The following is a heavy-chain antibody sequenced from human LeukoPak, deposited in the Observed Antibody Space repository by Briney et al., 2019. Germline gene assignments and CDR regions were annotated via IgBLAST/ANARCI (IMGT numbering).Heavy chain of an antibody. Sequence: GGSLRLSCAASGFTFSNYAMSWVRQAPGEGPEWVSAISGGGGSTYYGDSVMGRFTISRDNSKNTLDLQMNSLRDDDTAVYYCAKASRDYFASGRRPGGNGYFDLWGRGTLVTVAS. D-gene: IGHD3-10*01. J-gene: IGHJ2*01. CDR2: ISGGGGST. V-gene: IGHV3-23*01. CDR1: GFTFSNYA. CDR3: AKASRDYFASGRRPGGNGYFDL.